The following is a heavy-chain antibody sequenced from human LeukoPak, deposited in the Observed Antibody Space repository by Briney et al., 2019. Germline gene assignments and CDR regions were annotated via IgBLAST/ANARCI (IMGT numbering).Heavy chain of an antibody. CDR1: GFTFSSYG. CDR2: IWYDGSNK. CDR3: ARDAGDFYYFDY. Sequence: GRSLRLSCAASGFTFSSYGMHWVRQAPGKGLEWVAVIWYDGSNKYYADSVKGRFTISRDNSKNTLYLQMNSLRAEDTAVYYCARDAGDFYYFDYWGQGTLVTVSS. J-gene: IGHJ4*02. D-gene: IGHD4-17*01. V-gene: IGHV3-33*01.